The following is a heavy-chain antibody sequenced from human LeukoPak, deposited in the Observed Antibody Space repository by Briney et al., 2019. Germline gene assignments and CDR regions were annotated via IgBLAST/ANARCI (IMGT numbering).Heavy chain of an antibody. CDR3: ARDLGFCTNGVCHTRFDY. V-gene: IGHV3-74*01. CDR1: GFTFSSYW. D-gene: IGHD2-8*01. Sequence: GGSLRLSCAASGFTFSSYWMNWVRQAPGKGLVWVSRIASDGSSTTYADSVKGRFSISRDNAKNTLYLQMNSLRVEDTAVYYCARDLGFCTNGVCHTRFDYWGQGTLVAVSS. CDR2: IASDGSST. J-gene: IGHJ4*02.